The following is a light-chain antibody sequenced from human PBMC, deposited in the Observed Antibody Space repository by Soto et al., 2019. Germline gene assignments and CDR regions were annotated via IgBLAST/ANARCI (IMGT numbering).Light chain of an antibody. Sequence: EIVLTHSPGTLSLSPGERATLSARANQSVSSSYLAWYQQKPGQAPRLLIYGASSRATGIPDRFSGSGSGTDFTLTISRLEPEDFAVYYCQQYGSSRTFGQGTKVDIK. CDR3: QQYGSSRT. CDR1: QSVSSSY. CDR2: GAS. V-gene: IGKV3-20*01. J-gene: IGKJ1*01.